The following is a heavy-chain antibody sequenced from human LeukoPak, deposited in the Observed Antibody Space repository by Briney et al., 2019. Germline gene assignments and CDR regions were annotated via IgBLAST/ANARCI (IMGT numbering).Heavy chain of an antibody. CDR2: ISAYNGNT. J-gene: IGHJ1*01. V-gene: IGHV1-18*01. D-gene: IGHD6-19*01. CDR1: GYTFTSYG. CDR3: ARDRAVAGLTSSAEYFQH. Sequence: ASVKVSCKASGYTFTSYGISWVRQAPGQGLEWMGWISAYNGNTNYAQKLQGRVTMTTDTSTSTAYMELRSLRSDDTAVYYCARDRAVAGLTSSAEYFQHWGQGTLVTVSS.